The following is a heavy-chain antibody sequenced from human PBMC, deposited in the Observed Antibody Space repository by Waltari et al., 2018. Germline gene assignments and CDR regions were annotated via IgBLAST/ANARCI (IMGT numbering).Heavy chain of an antibody. CDR1: GGSISSSSYY. V-gene: IGHV4-39*01. D-gene: IGHD3-3*01. Sequence: QLQLQESGPGLVKPSETLSLTCTVSGGSISSSSYYWGWIRQPPGKGLEWIGSIYYSGSTYYNPSLKSRVTISVDTSKNQFSLKLSSVTAADTAVYYCARQETYYDFWSGYYTGRYFDYWGQGTLVTVSS. CDR3: ARQETYYDFWSGYYTGRYFDY. CDR2: IYYSGST. J-gene: IGHJ4*02.